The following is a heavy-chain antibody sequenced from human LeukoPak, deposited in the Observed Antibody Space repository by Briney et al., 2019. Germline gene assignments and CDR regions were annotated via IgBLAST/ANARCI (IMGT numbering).Heavy chain of an antibody. D-gene: IGHD5-18*01. Sequence: PGGSLRLSCAASGFTFSSDGMHWVRQAPGKGLEWVAAICYDGSNKYYADSVKGRFTISRDNSKNTLYLQMNSLRAEDTAVYYCARGPIGYKNYYFDYWGQGTLVTVSS. CDR1: GFTFSSDG. J-gene: IGHJ4*02. CDR3: ARGPIGYKNYYFDY. CDR2: ICYDGSNK. V-gene: IGHV3-33*01.